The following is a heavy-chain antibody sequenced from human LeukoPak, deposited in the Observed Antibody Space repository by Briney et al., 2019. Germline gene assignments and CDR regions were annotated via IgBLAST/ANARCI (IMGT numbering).Heavy chain of an antibody. Sequence: GGSLRLSCAASGFTFSSYSMTWVRQAPGKGLEWVANVKQDGSEKYYVDSVKGRFTISRDNTKNSLYLQMDSLRAEDTAVYFCARVRLVTTQYDAFAMWGQGTMVTVSS. CDR1: GFTFSSYS. CDR2: VKQDGSEK. CDR3: ARVRLVTTQYDAFAM. D-gene: IGHD5-12*01. V-gene: IGHV3-7*04. J-gene: IGHJ3*02.